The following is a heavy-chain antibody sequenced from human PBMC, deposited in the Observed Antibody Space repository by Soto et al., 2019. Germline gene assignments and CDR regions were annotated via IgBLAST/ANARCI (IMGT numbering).Heavy chain of an antibody. Sequence: GASVKVSCKASGYTFTSYGISWVRQAPGQGLEWMGWISAYNGNTNYAQKLQGRVTMTTDTSTSTAYMELRSLRSDDTAVYYCARVGNNDSSSWYVRKPHYYYYYMDVWGKGTTVTVSS. CDR2: ISAYNGNT. J-gene: IGHJ6*03. CDR3: ARVGNNDSSSWYVRKPHYYYYYMDV. D-gene: IGHD6-13*01. V-gene: IGHV1-18*01. CDR1: GYTFTSYG.